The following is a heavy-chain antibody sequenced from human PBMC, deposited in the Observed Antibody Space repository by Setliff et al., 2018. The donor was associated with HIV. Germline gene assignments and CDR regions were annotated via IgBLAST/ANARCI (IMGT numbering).Heavy chain of an antibody. V-gene: IGHV4-38-2*01. CDR1: GYSISSGYY. J-gene: IGHJ4*02. CDR2: IFHSAST. CDR3: ARGDYYDSTGYEGLDS. D-gene: IGHD3-22*01. Sequence: SETLSLTCVVSGYSISSGYYWDWIRQPPGKGLEWIANIFHSASTNYNPSLKSRVTISIDTSKNQFSLKLNSVTAADTAVYYCARGDYYDSTGYEGLDSWGRGTLVTVSS.